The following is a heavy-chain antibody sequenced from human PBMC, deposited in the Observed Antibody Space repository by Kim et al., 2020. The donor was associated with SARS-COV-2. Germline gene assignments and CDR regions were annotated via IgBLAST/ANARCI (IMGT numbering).Heavy chain of an antibody. CDR2: ISATGVAT. CDR3: AKTQMNAATSGFES. Sequence: GGSLRLSCTASVPNFNDYAMSWVRQAPGKGLEWISLISATGVATFYADSVRGRFTISRDNSQNTLYLHMTSLSADDTALYYCAKTQMNAATSGFESWGQG. CDR1: VPNFNDYA. J-gene: IGHJ5*02. V-gene: IGHV3-23*01. D-gene: IGHD6-25*01.